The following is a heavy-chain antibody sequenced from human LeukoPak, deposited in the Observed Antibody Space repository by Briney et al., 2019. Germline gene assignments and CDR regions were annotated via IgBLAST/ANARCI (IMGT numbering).Heavy chain of an antibody. J-gene: IGHJ4*02. V-gene: IGHV6-1*01. D-gene: IGHD6-19*01. CDR3: ARDEGNTGWYTFDY. CDR1: GDSVSSINGA. CDR2: TYYRSVWYY. Sequence: SQTLSLTYAISGDSVSSINGAWNWLGQSPSRGLEWLGRTYYRSVWYYDYALSVQGRISIKPDTSKNQYSLQLSSVTPEDTAVYYCARDEGNTGWYTFDYWGQGTLVTVSS.